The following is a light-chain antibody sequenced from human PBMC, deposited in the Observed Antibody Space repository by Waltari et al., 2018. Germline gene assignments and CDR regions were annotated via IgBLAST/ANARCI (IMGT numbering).Light chain of an antibody. CDR2: DTS. CDR3: QHNVRLPVT. CDR1: EGVRRAF. V-gene: IGKV3-20*01. Sequence: EVVLTQSPGTLSLSPGERATLSCRASEGVRRAFIWYQQKPGQAPRFLIYDTSARAMGVPDRFSGSGSGTDFSLTISRLEPEDSAVYFCQHNVRLPVTFGQGTKVEIK. J-gene: IGKJ1*01.